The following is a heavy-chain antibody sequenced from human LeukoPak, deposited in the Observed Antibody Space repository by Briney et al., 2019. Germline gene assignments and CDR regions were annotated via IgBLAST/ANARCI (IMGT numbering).Heavy chain of an antibody. CDR2: INPNSGGT. CDR1: GYTFTGYY. J-gene: IGHJ4*02. V-gene: IGHV1-2*02. CDR3: AREGVDWNHSVYYFDY. Sequence: ASVKVSCKASGYTFTGYYMHWVRQAPGQGLEWMVWINPNSGGTNYAQKFQGRVTMTRDTSISTAYMELSRLRSDDTAVYYFAREGVDWNHSVYYFDYWGQGTLVTVSS. D-gene: IGHD1-1*01.